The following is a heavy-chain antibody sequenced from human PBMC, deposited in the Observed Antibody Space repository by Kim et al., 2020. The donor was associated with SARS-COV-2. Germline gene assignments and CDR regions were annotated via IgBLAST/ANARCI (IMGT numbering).Heavy chain of an antibody. CDR2: ISGSGGST. V-gene: IGHV3-23*01. Sequence: GGSLRLSCAASGFTFSSYAMSWVRQAPGKGLEWVSVISGSGGSTYYADSVKGRFTISRDNSKNTLYLQMNSLRAEDTAVYYCAKDAVSGCSSCYDDFDIWGEGTMVTAS. J-gene: IGHJ3*02. CDR1: GFTFSSYA. D-gene: IGHD2-2*01. CDR3: AKDAVSGCSSCYDDFDI.